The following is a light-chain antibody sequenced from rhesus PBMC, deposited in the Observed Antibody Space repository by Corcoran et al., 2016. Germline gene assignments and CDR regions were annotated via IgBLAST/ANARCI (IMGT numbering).Light chain of an antibody. Sequence: DIQMSQSPSSLSASAGDRVTIPCRASQGISSYLNWFQQKPGKAPKLLIYYGKSLASGVPSRFSGSGSGRDFTLTISSLQPDDFSTYYCQQGRSNPYSFGQGTKVEIK. CDR3: QQGRSNPYS. CDR2: YGK. CDR1: QGISSY. J-gene: IGKJ2*01. V-gene: IGKV1-32*02.